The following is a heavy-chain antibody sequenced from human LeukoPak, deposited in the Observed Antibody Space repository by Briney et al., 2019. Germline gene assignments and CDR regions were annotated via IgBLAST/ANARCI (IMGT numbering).Heavy chain of an antibody. Sequence: PGGSLRLSCAASGFTFSNAWMTWVRQAPGKGLEWVSVIYSGGNTYYADSVKGRFTISRDNTKNTVYLQMNSLRADDTAVYYCARDVGFIVGATPGAFDIWGQGTMVTVSS. V-gene: IGHV3-66*01. CDR2: IYSGGNT. J-gene: IGHJ3*02. D-gene: IGHD1-26*01. CDR3: ARDVGFIVGATPGAFDI. CDR1: GFTFSNAW.